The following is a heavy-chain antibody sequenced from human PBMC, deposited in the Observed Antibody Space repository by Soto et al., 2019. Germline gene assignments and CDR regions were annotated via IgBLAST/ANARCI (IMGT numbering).Heavy chain of an antibody. V-gene: IGHV3-23*01. D-gene: IGHD1-26*01. CDR3: ARRGSRSAYDY. CDR2: ISGSGGST. CDR1: GFTFSSYA. J-gene: IGHJ4*02. Sequence: EVQLLESGGGLVQPGGSLRLSCAASGFTFSSYAMRWVRQAPVKGLEWVSAISGSGGSTYYADSVKGRFTISRDNSKKTLYLQMNSLSAEEPAVYYWARRGSRSAYDYWGQGTLVTVSS.